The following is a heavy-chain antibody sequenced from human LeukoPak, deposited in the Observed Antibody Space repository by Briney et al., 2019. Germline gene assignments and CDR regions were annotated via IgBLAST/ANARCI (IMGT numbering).Heavy chain of an antibody. Sequence: VASVKVSCKASGYTFTAYGITWVRQAPGQGVEWMGWISANNGDTKYAQKVQGRVTMTTDTSTTTAYMELRSLRSDDTATYYCVGAPPGLTSGPGDYWGREPWSSSPQ. CDR1: GYTFTAYG. CDR3: VGAPPGLTSGPGDY. J-gene: IGHJ4*02. CDR2: ISANNGDT. V-gene: IGHV1-18*01. D-gene: IGHD1-14*01.